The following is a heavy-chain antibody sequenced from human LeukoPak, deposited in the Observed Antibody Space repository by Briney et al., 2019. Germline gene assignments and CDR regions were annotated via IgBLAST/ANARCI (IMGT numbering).Heavy chain of an antibody. D-gene: IGHD5-24*01. CDR3: AKDDAWLQYGN. CDR1: RFTVSSNY. CDR2: IYSGGST. J-gene: IGHJ4*02. V-gene: IGHV3-53*01. Sequence: GGSLRLSCAASRFTVSSNYMTWVRQAAGKGLEWVSVIYSGGSTYYADSVKGRFTISRDNSKGTVYLQMNSLRPEDTAVYYCAKDDAWLQYGNWGRGTLVTVSS.